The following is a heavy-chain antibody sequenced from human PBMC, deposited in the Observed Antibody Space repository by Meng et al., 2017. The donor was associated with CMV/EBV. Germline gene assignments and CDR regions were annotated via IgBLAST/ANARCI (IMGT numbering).Heavy chain of an antibody. V-gene: IGHV2-5*02. D-gene: IGHD4-17*01. CDR2: IYWDDDK. CDR3: AHSNVFVTTVTSFNY. CDR1: WFSLSTSGVC. Sequence: VPTLVNPTHTLPVPYTFSWFSLSTSGVCVGWIRQPPGKALEWLALIYWDDDKRYSPSLKSRLTITKDTSKNQVVLTMTNMDPVDTATYYCAHSNVFVTTVTSFNYWGQGTLVTVSS. J-gene: IGHJ4*02.